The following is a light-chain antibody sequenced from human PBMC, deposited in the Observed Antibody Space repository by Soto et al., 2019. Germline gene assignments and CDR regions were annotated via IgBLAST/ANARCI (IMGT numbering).Light chain of an antibody. J-gene: IGKJ4*01. CDR2: DAS. CDR3: QQYVDLPPT. CDR1: QDINNY. Sequence: DIQMTQSPSSLSASVGDRVTISCQASQDINNYSNWYQQKPGKAPKLLIYDASNLETGVPSRFSGSGSGTDFTFTISSLQPEDIATYYCQQYVDLPPTFGGGTKVEIK. V-gene: IGKV1-33*01.